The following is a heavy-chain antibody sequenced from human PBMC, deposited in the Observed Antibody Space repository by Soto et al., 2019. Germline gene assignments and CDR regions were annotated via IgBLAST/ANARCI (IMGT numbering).Heavy chain of an antibody. CDR3: TTIYCSSTSCPLP. J-gene: IGHJ5*02. CDR2: IKSKTDGGTT. Sequence: GGSLRLSCAASGFTFSNAWMSWVRQAPGKGLEWVGRIKSKTDGGTTDYAAPVKGRFTISRDDSKNTLYLQMNSLKTEDTAVYYCTTIYCSSTSCPLPWGQGTLVTVS. CDR1: GFTFSNAW. V-gene: IGHV3-15*01. D-gene: IGHD2-2*01.